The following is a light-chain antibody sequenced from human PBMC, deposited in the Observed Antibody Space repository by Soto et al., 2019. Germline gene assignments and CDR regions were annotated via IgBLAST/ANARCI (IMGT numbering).Light chain of an antibody. CDR2: QVS. CDR3: RQGTRWPLT. J-gene: IGKJ4*01. Sequence: DVVMIQSPPSLPVTLGQPASISCRSSQSVVYSDGTTYLHWLQQRPGQSPRRLIYQVSNRDPGVPDRFSGSGSGTDFTLKISRVEAEDVGVYYCRQGTRWPLTFGGGTKVEIK. CDR1: QSVVYSDGTTY. V-gene: IGKV2-30*01.